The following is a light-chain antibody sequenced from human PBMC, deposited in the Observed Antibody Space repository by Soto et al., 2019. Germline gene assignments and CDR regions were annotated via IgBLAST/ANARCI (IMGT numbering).Light chain of an antibody. CDR2: GAS. CDR1: QSVASH. CDR3: QHYNNWPTWT. Sequence: EIVITQSPATLSVSPGERVTLSCRASQSVASHLAWYQQKRGQAPRLLIYGASTRATGIPARFSGSGSGRELTLTITSLQSEDFAVYDGQHYNNWPTWTFGQGTKVDIK. V-gene: IGKV3-15*01. J-gene: IGKJ1*01.